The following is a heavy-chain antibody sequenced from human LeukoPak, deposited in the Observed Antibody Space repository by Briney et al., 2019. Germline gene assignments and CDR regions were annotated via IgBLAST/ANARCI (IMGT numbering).Heavy chain of an antibody. CDR3: ARESPSYAQWHFDL. J-gene: IGHJ2*01. V-gene: IGHV1-2*04. Sequence: GAAVKVSCKASGYTITDYYLQWVRQAPGQGREWMGWIIPNTGGTNYAQKFQDWVTRSSDTSISTAYMELSSLRSDDTAVYYCARESPSYAQWHFDLWGRGALVTVSS. CDR2: IIPNTGGT. D-gene: IGHD2/OR15-2a*01. CDR1: GYTITDYY.